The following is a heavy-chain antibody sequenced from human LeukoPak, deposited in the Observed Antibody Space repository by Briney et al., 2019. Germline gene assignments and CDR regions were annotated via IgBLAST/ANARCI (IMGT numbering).Heavy chain of an antibody. CDR2: INPSGGST. V-gene: IGHV1-46*01. CDR1: GYTFSNYY. D-gene: IGHD3-16*01. Sequence: ASVKVSCKASGYTFSNYYVHWVRQAPGQGLEWMGVINPSGGSTNYAQKFQGRVTMTRDTSTSTVYMELSRLRSDDTAVYYCARARGTAAFDIWGQGTMVTVSS. J-gene: IGHJ3*02. CDR3: ARARGTAAFDI.